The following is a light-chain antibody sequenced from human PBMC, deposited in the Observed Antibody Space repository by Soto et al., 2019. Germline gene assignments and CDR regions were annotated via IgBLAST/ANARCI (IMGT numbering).Light chain of an antibody. CDR2: EGS. J-gene: IGLJ1*01. CDR3: CSYAGSSTFYV. V-gene: IGLV2-23*01. Sequence: QSLLTHPASLSGSPGQSITISCTVTSSEVGSYNLVSWYQQHPGKAPKVMIYEGSKRPSGVSNRFSGSKSGNTASLTISGLQAEDEADYYCCSYAGSSTFYVFGAGTKVTVL. CDR1: SSEVGSYNL.